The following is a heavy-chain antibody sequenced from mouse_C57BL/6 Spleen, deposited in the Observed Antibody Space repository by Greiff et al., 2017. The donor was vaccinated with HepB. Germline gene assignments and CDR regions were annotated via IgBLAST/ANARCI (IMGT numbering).Heavy chain of an antibody. CDR2: IDPNSGGT. Sequence: QSCKASGYTFPSYWMHWVKQRPGRGLEWIGRIDPNSGGTKYNEKFKSKATLTVDKPSSTAYMQLSSLTSEDSAVYYCARETSAMDYWGQGTSVTVSS. CDR3: ARETSAMDY. D-gene: IGHD2-13*01. CDR1: GYTFPSYW. J-gene: IGHJ4*01. V-gene: IGHV1-72*01.